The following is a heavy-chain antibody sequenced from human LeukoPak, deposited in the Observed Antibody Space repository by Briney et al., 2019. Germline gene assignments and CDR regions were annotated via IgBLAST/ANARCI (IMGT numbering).Heavy chain of an antibody. CDR1: GFTFSSYA. D-gene: IGHD3-3*01. CDR3: ARTYYDFWSGYYTYYYMDV. V-gene: IGHV3-48*04. CDR2: ISSSSSTI. J-gene: IGHJ6*03. Sequence: GGSLRLSCAASGFTFSSYAMSWVRQAPGKGLEWVSYISSSSSTIYYVDSVKGRFTISRDNAKNSLYLQMNSLRAEDTAVYYCARTYYDFWSGYYTYYYMDVWGKGTTVTVSS.